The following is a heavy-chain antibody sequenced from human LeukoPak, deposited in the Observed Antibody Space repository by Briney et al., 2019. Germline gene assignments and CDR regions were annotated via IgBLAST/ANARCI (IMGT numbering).Heavy chain of an antibody. CDR1: GYTFTSYG. V-gene: IGHV1-18*01. CDR3: ARSKALRYFDPELDY. Sequence: ASVKVSCKASGYTFTSYGISWVRQAPGQGLEWMGWISAYNGNTNYAQKLQGRVTMTTDTSTSTAYMELRSLRSDDTAVYYCARSKALRYFDPELDYWGQGTLVTVSS. J-gene: IGHJ4*02. CDR2: ISAYNGNT. D-gene: IGHD3-9*01.